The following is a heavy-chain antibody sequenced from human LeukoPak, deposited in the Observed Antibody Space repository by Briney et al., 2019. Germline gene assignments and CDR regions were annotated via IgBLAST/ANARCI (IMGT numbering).Heavy chain of an antibody. CDR2: IKSRTDGGTT. J-gene: IGHJ4*02. V-gene: IGHV3-15*01. CDR3: TTSYNSGDKH. CDR1: GFTFSSYE. Sequence: KSGGSLRLSCAASGFTFSSYEMNWVRQAPGKGLEWVGRIKSRTDGGTTDNAAHVKGRFIISRDDSQNTLFLQMNSLKTDDTGVYYCTTSYNSGDKHWGRGTLVTVSS. D-gene: IGHD1-20*01.